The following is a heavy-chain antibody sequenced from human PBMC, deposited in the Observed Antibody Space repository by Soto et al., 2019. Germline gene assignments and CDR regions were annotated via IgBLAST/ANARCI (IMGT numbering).Heavy chain of an antibody. CDR2: IIPIFGTA. J-gene: IGHJ5*02. Sequence: SVKVSCKASGGTFSSYAISWVRQAPGRGLEWMGGIIPIFGTANYAQKFQGRVTITADESTSTAYMELSSLRSEDTAVYYCARDRIFGVVIAPGWFDPWGQGTLVTVPQ. CDR1: GGTFSSYA. V-gene: IGHV1-69*13. CDR3: ARDRIFGVVIAPGWFDP. D-gene: IGHD3-3*01.